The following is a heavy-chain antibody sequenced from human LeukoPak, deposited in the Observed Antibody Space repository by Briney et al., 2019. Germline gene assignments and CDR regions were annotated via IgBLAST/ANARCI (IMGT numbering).Heavy chain of an antibody. CDR3: AIGSVYDYVWGNVP. CDR1: GYTFTIYD. Sequence: ASVNVSCRASGYTFTIYDMNWVRQATGQGREWMGWMNPNSGNTGYAQKFQGRVTMTRNTSISTAYMELSSLRSEDTAVYYCAIGSVYDYVWGNVPWGQGTLVTVSS. CDR2: MNPNSGNT. V-gene: IGHV1-8*01. D-gene: IGHD3-16*01. J-gene: IGHJ5*02.